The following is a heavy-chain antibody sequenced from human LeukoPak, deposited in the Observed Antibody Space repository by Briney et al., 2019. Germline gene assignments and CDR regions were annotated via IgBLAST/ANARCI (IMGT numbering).Heavy chain of an antibody. CDR3: ASSGAYCGGDCYSSWYYYGMDV. CDR2: IYPGDSDT. J-gene: IGHJ6*02. V-gene: IGHV5-51*01. CDR1: GYNFNNYG. D-gene: IGHD2-21*02. Sequence: GASVKVSCKASGYNFNNYGISWVRQMPGKGLEWMGIIYPGDSDTRYSPSFQGQVTISADKSISTAYLQWSSLKASDTAMYYCASSGAYCGGDCYSSWYYYGMDVWGQGTTVTVSS.